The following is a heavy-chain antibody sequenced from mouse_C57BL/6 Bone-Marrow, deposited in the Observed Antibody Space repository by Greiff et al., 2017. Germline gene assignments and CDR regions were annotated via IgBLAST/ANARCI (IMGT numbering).Heavy chain of an antibody. Sequence: QVQLQQPGPELVKPGASVKLSCKASGYTFTSYWMHWVKQRPGKGLEWIGMIHPNSGSTNYNEKFKSKATLTVDKSSSTAYMQLSSLTSEDAAVYYCARSYYDYDGAFAYWGQGTLVTVSA. CDR3: ARSYYDYDGAFAY. D-gene: IGHD2-4*01. CDR1: GYTFTSYW. J-gene: IGHJ3*01. V-gene: IGHV1-64*01. CDR2: IHPNSGST.